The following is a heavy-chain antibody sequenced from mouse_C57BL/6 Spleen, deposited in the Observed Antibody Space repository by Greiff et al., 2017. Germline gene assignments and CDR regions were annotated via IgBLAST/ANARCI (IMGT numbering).Heavy chain of an antibody. J-gene: IGHJ1*03. Sequence: VHVKQSGPELVKPGASVKMSCKASGYTFTDYNMHWVKQSHGKSLEWIGYINPNNGGTSYNQKFKGKATLTVNKSSSTAYMELRSLTSEDSAVYYCARGDWDWYFDVWGTGTTVTVSS. CDR3: ARGDWDWYFDV. D-gene: IGHD4-1*01. V-gene: IGHV1-22*01. CDR2: INPNNGGT. CDR1: GYTFTDYN.